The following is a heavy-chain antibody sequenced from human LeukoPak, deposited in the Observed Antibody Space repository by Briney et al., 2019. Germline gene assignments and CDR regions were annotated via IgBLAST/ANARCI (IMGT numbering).Heavy chain of an antibody. V-gene: IGHV4-59*01. CDR2: IYYSGST. D-gene: IGHD3-3*01. J-gene: IGHJ4*02. CDR3: ARCRGYYSMIDFDY. Sequence: PSETLSLTCTVSGGSISSYYWSWIRQPPGKGLEWIGYIYYSGSTNYNPSLKSRVTISVDTSKNQFSLKLSSVTAADTAVYYCARCRGYYSMIDFDYWGQGTLVTVSS. CDR1: GGSISSYY.